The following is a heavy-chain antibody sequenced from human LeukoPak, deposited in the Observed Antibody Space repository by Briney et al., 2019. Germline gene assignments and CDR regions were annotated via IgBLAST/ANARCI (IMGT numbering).Heavy chain of an antibody. V-gene: IGHV1-69*04. CDR1: GGTFSSYA. D-gene: IGHD3-22*01. J-gene: IGHJ4*02. CDR2: IIPILGIA. CDR3: ASTSEYYYDGSGFDY. Sequence: ASVKVSCKASGGTFSSYAISWVRQAPGQGLEWMGRIIPILGIANYAQKFQGRVTITADKSTSTAYIELSSLRSEDTAVYYCASTSEYYYDGSGFDYWGQGTLVTVSS.